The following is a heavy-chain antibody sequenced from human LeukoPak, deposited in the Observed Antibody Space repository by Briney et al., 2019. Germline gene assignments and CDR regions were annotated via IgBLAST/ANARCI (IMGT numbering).Heavy chain of an antibody. V-gene: IGHV4-39*01. CDR2: IYYSGST. D-gene: IGHD3-22*01. Sequence: SETLSLTCTVSGDSISSSSDYWGWIRRPPGKGLERFANIYYSGSTYYNPSVESRVTISVDTSKIQFSLKLSSVTAADTAVYYCATPDSSGYYYLYWGQGTLVTVSS. CDR3: ATPDSSGYYYLY. CDR1: GDSISSSSDY. J-gene: IGHJ4*02.